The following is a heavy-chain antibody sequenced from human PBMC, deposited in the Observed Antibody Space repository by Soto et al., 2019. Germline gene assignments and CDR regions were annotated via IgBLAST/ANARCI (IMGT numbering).Heavy chain of an antibody. D-gene: IGHD2-8*01. J-gene: IGHJ6*02. CDR3: AKNGPPPSYYYGMDV. V-gene: IGHV1-18*01. CDR1: GYTFTRYG. CDR2: ISGYNGDT. Sequence: QGQLVQSGAEVKKPGASVKVSCKASGYTFTRYGISWVRQAPGQGLEWMGWISGYNGDTNYAQKFQGRVTMTVDTSTTTAFMELTSLTSDDRAVYYCAKNGPPPSYYYGMDVWGQGTTVTVSS.